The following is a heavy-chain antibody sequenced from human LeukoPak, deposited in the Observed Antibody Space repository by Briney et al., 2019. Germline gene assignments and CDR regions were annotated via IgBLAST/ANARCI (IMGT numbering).Heavy chain of an antibody. CDR1: GYTFTGYY. J-gene: IGHJ5*02. V-gene: IGHV1-2*02. Sequence: ASGKVSCKASGYTFTGYYMHWVRQAPGQGLEWMGWINPNSGGTNYAQKFQGRVTMTRDTSISTAYMELSRLRSDDTAVYYCARDYCSSTSCYHGWFDPWGQGTLVTVSS. D-gene: IGHD2-2*01. CDR2: INPNSGGT. CDR3: ARDYCSSTSCYHGWFDP.